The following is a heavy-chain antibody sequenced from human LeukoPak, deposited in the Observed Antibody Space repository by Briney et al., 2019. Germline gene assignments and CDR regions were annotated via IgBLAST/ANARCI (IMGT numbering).Heavy chain of an antibody. D-gene: IGHD3-22*01. CDR3: ARRTPGYYDSTFDY. Sequence: SETLSLTCTVSGGSISSYYWSWIRQPAGKGLEWIGRIYTSGSTNYNPPLKSRVTMSVDTSKNQFSLKLSFVTAADTAVYYCARRTPGYYDSTFDYWGQGTLVTVSS. CDR2: IYTSGST. V-gene: IGHV4-4*07. CDR1: GGSISSYY. J-gene: IGHJ4*02.